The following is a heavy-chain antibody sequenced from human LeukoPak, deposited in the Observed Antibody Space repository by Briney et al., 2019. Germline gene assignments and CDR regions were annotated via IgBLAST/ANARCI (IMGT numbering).Heavy chain of an antibody. V-gene: IGHV5-51*01. Sequence: GESLKISCQASGYSFTDYWIGWVRQMPGKGLEWIGIIYPGNSDTASSPSFQAQVTISVDTSITTAYLQWTSLKPSDTAMYYCASPQAAYCGGDCYSPWGQGTKVTVSS. D-gene: IGHD2-21*02. CDR1: GYSFTDYW. CDR2: IYPGNSDT. J-gene: IGHJ3*01. CDR3: ASPQAAYCGGDCYSP.